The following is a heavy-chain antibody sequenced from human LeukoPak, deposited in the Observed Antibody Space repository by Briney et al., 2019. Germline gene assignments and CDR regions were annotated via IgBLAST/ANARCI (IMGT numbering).Heavy chain of an antibody. CDR2: ISSNGGST. CDR3: ARDMVAGGPDY. D-gene: IGHD6-19*01. V-gene: IGHV3-64*01. Sequence: GGSLRLSCAASGFTFSSYAMHWVRQAPGKGLEYVSAISSNGGSTYYANSVKGRFTISRDNSKNTLYLQMGSLRAEDTAVYYCARDMVAGGPDYWGQGTLVTVSS. J-gene: IGHJ4*02. CDR1: GFTFSSYA.